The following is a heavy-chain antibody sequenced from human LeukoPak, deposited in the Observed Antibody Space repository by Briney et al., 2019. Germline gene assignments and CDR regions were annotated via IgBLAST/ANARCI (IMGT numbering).Heavy chain of an antibody. CDR3: ATAGAYSGYDVYYYYGMDV. J-gene: IGHJ6*02. D-gene: IGHD5-12*01. CDR2: FDPEDGET. V-gene: IGHV1-24*01. CDR1: GYTLTELS. Sequence: ASVKLSCKVSGYTLTELSMHGVRQAPGKGLEWMGGFDPEDGETIYAQKFQGRVTMTEDTSTDTAYMELSSLRSEDTAVYYWATAGAYSGYDVYYYYGMDVWGQGTTVTVSS.